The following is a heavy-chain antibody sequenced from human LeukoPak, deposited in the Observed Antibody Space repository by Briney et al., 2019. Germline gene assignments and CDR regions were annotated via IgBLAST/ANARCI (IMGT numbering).Heavy chain of an antibody. CDR2: IHYTGNT. CDR1: GGSISGYY. D-gene: IGHD6-19*01. CDR3: ARVHDHGWSPH. J-gene: IGHJ4*02. Sequence: PSETLSLTCTVSGGSISGYYWSWIRQPPGQGLEWIGYIHYTGNTKYNPSLKSRVSISVDASKNQFSLKLSSVTAADTAVYYCARVHDHGWSPHWGQGILVTVSS. V-gene: IGHV4-59*01.